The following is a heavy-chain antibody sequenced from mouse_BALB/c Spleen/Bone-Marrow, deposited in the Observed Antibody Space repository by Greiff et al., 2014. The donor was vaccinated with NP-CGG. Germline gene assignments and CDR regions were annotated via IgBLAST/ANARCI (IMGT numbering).Heavy chain of an antibody. V-gene: IGHV2-6-4*01. CDR2: IWGSGST. Sequence: VKLMESGPGLVAPSQSLSITCTVSGFSLSRYSVHWVRQPPGKGLEWLGMIWGSGSTDYNSALKSRLSISKDNSKSQVFLKMNSLQTDDTAMYYCARLDGNYGYYFDYWGQGTTLTVSS. J-gene: IGHJ2*01. CDR3: ARLDGNYGYYFDY. CDR1: GFSLSRYS. D-gene: IGHD2-1*01.